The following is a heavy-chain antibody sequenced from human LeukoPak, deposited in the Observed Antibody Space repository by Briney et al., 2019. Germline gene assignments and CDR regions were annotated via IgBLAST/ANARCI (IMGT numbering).Heavy chain of an antibody. Sequence: GESLKISCKGSGYSFTSYWIGWVRQMPGKGLEWMGIIYPGDSDTRYSPSFQGQVTISADKSISTAYLQWSSLKASDSAMYYCARRSARYCSGGSCYSRGSYYYYYMDVWGKGTTVTVSS. J-gene: IGHJ6*03. CDR2: IYPGDSDT. CDR3: ARRSARYCSGGSCYSRGSYYYYYMDV. D-gene: IGHD2-15*01. CDR1: GYSFTSYW. V-gene: IGHV5-51*01.